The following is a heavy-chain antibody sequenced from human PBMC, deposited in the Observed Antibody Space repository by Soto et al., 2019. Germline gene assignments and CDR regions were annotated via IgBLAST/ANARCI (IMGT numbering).Heavy chain of an antibody. J-gene: IGHJ5*02. CDR1: GFIFENFG. V-gene: IGHV3-23*01. Sequence: GGFLRLSCAASGFIFENFGMSWVRQAPGKGLEWISSISGSGFKKYYADSVKGRFTISRDNSKSTVYLELNNLSAEDTAVYHCAKNQGVELVPLATVDWFDPWGQGSVVTVSS. D-gene: IGHD1-26*01. CDR2: ISGSGFKK. CDR3: AKNQGVELVPLATVDWFDP.